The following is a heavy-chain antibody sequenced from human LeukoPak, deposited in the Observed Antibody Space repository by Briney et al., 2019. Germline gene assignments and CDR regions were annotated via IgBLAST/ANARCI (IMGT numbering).Heavy chain of an antibody. CDR3: ASRGNFGYFDY. CDR1: GGSVTTPNYW. CDR2: LSYRGET. V-gene: IGHV4-39*01. J-gene: IGHJ4*02. Sequence: SETLSLTCTVSGGSVTTPNYWWGWVRQPPGKGLEWMGSLSYRGETYYSPSLETRGTISVDTAKNQFSLRLTSVTPSDAAVYYCASRGNFGYFDYWGQGILVTVSS. D-gene: IGHD1-1*01.